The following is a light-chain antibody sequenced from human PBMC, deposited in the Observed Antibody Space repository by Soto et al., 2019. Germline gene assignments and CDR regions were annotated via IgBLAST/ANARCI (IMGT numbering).Light chain of an antibody. Sequence: QSVLTQPPSASGTPGQRVTISCSGSSSNIGSKTVNWYQQLPGTAPKLLIYSNYQRPSGVPDRFSGSKSGTSASLAISGLQSEDEADYYCSAWDASLNGYVFGTGTKLTVL. V-gene: IGLV1-44*01. CDR2: SNY. CDR3: SAWDASLNGYV. CDR1: SSNIGSKT. J-gene: IGLJ1*01.